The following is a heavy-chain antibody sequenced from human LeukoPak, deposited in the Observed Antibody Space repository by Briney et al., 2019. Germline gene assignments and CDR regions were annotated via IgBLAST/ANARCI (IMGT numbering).Heavy chain of an antibody. CDR2: ISSGGDYT. V-gene: IGHV3-23*01. J-gene: IGHJ4*02. CDR1: GFLSNTYA. Sequence: GGSLRLSCAASGFLSNTYAMSWVRQAPGKGLEWVSGISSGGDYTYYADSVTGRFTISRDNSRNTLYLQMSSLKVDDTAVYYCVTDLRAGNYYGRGLSGLWGRGTLVTVSS. D-gene: IGHD3-10*01. CDR3: VTDLRAGNYYGRGLSGL.